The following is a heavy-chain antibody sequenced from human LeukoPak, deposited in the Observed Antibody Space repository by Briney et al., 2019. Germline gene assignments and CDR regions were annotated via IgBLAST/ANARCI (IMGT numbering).Heavy chain of an antibody. Sequence: SETLSLTCAVYGGSFSGYYWSWIRQPPGKGLEWIGEINHSGSTNYNPSLKSRVTISVDTSKNQFSLKLSSVTAADTAVYYCARKLPDCSSTSCYTGGWFDPWGQGTLVTVSS. CDR2: INHSGST. CDR3: ARKLPDCSSTSCYTGGWFDP. J-gene: IGHJ5*02. V-gene: IGHV4-34*01. CDR1: GGSFSGYY. D-gene: IGHD2-2*02.